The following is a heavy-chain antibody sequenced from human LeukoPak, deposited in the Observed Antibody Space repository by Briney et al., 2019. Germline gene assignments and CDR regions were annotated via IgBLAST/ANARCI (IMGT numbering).Heavy chain of an antibody. CDR2: INPNSGGT. CDR1: GYTFTGYY. J-gene: IGHJ6*03. D-gene: IGHD3-3*01. CDR3: ARDLLTIFGVVTYYYYMDV. V-gene: IGHV1-2*02. Sequence: WASVKVSCKASGYTFTGYYMHWVRQAPGQGLEWMGWINPNSGGTNYAQKFQGRVTMTRDTSISTAYMELRSLRSDDTAVYYCARDLLTIFGVVTYYYYMDVWGKGTTVTVSS.